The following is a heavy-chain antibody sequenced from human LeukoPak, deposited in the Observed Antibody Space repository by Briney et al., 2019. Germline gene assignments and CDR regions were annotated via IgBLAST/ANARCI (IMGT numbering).Heavy chain of an antibody. D-gene: IGHD3-10*01. V-gene: IGHV3-30*18. CDR3: AKEGYYGSGTRAYYGMDV. CDR1: GFTFSSYG. CDR2: ISYDGSNK. Sequence: GGSLRLSCAASGFTFSSYGMHWVRQAPGKGLEWVAVISYDGSNKYYADSVKGRFTISRDNSKNTLYLQMNSLRAEDTAVYYCAKEGYYGSGTRAYYGMDVWGQGTTVTVSS. J-gene: IGHJ6*02.